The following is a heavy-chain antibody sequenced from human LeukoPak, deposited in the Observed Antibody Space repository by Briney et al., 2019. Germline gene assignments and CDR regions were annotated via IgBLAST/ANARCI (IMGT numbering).Heavy chain of an antibody. D-gene: IGHD3-22*01. Sequence: RASVKVSCTASGYTFTGYYMHWVRQAPGQGLEWMGWINSNSGGTNYAQKFRGRVPMPKDTSNSKAYMELSRLRSDDTAVYYLSRADDDHYGSTHWGQGTLVTVSS. CDR1: GYTFTGYY. V-gene: IGHV1-2*02. CDR3: SRADDDHYGSTH. CDR2: INSNSGGT. J-gene: IGHJ4*02.